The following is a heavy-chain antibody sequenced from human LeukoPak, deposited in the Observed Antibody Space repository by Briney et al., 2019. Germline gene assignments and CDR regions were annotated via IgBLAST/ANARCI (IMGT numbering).Heavy chain of an antibody. J-gene: IGHJ4*02. CDR3: ASNLEPYSSSWYLY. V-gene: IGHV3-21*01. CDR1: GLTFSSHW. D-gene: IGHD6-13*01. CDR2: ISSSSSYI. Sequence: PGGSLRLSCAASGLTFSSHWMHWVRQAPGKGLEWVSSISSSSSYIYYADSVRGRFTISRDNAKNSLYLQMNSLRAEDTAVYYCASNLEPYSSSWYLYWGQGTLVTVSS.